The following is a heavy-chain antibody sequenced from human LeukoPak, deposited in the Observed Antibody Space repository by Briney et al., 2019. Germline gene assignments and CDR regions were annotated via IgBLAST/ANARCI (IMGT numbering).Heavy chain of an antibody. V-gene: IGHV1-8*01. J-gene: IGHJ6*03. Sequence: SVKVSCKASRYTFTSYVINGVRQATGQGREGMGWMNSISGNTGLAQRFQGRVTMPRDSSISTAYMELSRLRSDDTPVYCCARGPPIRGYRYGYDTGYYYSYSMDVWGKGTTVTISS. D-gene: IGHD5-18*01. CDR2: MNSISGNT. CDR3: ARGPPIRGYRYGYDTGYYYSYSMDV. CDR1: RYTFTSYV.